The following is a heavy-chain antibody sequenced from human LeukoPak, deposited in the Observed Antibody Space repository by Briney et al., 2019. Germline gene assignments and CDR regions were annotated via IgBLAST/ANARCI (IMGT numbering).Heavy chain of an antibody. Sequence: GGSLRLSCAASGFTFSDFYMSWIRQAPGKGLEWVSYISSTGSYTDYADSVKGRFTISRDNAKNSLCLQMNSLRAEDTAVYYCARDRLQYSYGYDYWGQGTLVTVSS. D-gene: IGHD5-18*01. J-gene: IGHJ4*02. CDR2: ISSTGSYT. V-gene: IGHV3-11*05. CDR1: GFTFSDFY. CDR3: ARDRLQYSYGYDY.